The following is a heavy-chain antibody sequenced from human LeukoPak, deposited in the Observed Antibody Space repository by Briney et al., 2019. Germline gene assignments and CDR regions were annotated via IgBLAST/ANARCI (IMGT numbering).Heavy chain of an antibody. CDR2: INHSGST. D-gene: IGHD6-19*01. CDR1: GGSFIGYY. V-gene: IGHV4-34*01. J-gene: IGHJ5*02. Sequence: PSETLSLTCGVYGGSFIGYYWSWIRQPPGKGLEWIGEINHSGSTNYNPSLKSRVTISVDTSKNQFSLRLTSVTAADTAVYYCAREGTYGWYNWFDPWGQGTLVTVSS. CDR3: AREGTYGWYNWFDP.